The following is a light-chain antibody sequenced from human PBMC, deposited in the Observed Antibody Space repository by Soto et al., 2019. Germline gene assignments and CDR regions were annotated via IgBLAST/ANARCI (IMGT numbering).Light chain of an antibody. V-gene: IGKV3-15*01. CDR3: QQYDGWPET. CDR2: GAS. Sequence: DIVMTQSPLSLPVTPGEPATLSCRASQTVSSNYLAWCQQRPGQAPRLLIYGASTRATGIPARFSGRGSGTEFILTISSLQSEDFAVYYCQQYDGWPETFGQGTKVDI. CDR1: QTVSSN. J-gene: IGKJ1*01.